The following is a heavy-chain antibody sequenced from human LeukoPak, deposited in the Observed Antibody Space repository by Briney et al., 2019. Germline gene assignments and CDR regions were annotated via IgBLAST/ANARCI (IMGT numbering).Heavy chain of an antibody. CDR2: ITGNNNTI. CDR3: ARDVHYAFDI. CDR1: GFTFSSYT. J-gene: IGHJ3*02. Sequence: GGSLRLSCAASGFTFSSYTMNWVRQASGRGLEWGSYITGNNNTIAYADSVNGRFTCSRDNTKNSLYLQMNSLRDEDTAVYFCARDVHYAFDIWGQGTMVTVSS. V-gene: IGHV3-48*02. D-gene: IGHD1-1*01.